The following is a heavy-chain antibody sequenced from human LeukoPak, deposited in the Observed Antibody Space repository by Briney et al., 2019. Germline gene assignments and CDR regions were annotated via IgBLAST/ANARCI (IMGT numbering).Heavy chain of an antibody. CDR2: INPNSGGT. Sequence: GASVKVSCEASRDTFTGYYMHWVRQAPGQGLEWMGWINPNSGGTNYAQKFQGRVTMTRDTSISTAYMELSRLRSDDTAVYYCARDRVEIQLWLNYWGQGTLVTVSS. D-gene: IGHD5-18*01. V-gene: IGHV1-2*02. CDR3: ARDRVEIQLWLNY. CDR1: RDTFTGYY. J-gene: IGHJ4*02.